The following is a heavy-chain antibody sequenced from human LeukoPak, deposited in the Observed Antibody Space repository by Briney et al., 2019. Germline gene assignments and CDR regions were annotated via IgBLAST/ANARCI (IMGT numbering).Heavy chain of an antibody. CDR2: ISGSGTYT. D-gene: IGHD1-14*01. CDR1: GFTLSDYY. Sequence: GGSLRLSCAASGFTLSDYYMSWIRQAPGKGLEWVSYISGSGTYTNYADSVKGRFTISRDNSKNSLYLQMNSLRTEDTALYYCARGITSAFDPWGQGTLVTVSS. CDR3: ARGITSAFDP. J-gene: IGHJ5*02. V-gene: IGHV3-11*05.